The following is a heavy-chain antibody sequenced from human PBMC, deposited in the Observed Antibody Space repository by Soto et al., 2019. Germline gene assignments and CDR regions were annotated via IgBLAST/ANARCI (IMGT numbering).Heavy chain of an antibody. Sequence: GGSLRLSCAASGFSFSSYGMHWVRQAPGKGLEWVAVILSDGSNKYYADSVKGRFTISRDNSKNTLYLQMNSLRAEDTAVYYCAKGSPMDVWGQGTTVTAP. CDR1: GFSFSSYG. V-gene: IGHV3-30*18. J-gene: IGHJ6*02. D-gene: IGHD1-26*01. CDR2: ILSDGSNK. CDR3: AKGSPMDV.